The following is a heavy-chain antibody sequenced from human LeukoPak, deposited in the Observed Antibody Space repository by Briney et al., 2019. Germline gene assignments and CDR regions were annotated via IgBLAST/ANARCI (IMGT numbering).Heavy chain of an antibody. CDR1: GFDLSTYA. V-gene: IGHV3-23*01. CDR3: ARCMVLSQGWCNWFDP. D-gene: IGHD6-13*01. CDR2: IRIGGGGT. J-gene: IGHJ5*02. Sequence: GGSLRLSCAASGFDLSTYAMTWVRQAPAKGLEWVSSIRIGGGGTYYAGSVKGRFTISRDNSENTLHLQMNNPRVGDTAKYFCARCMVLSQGWCNWFDPWGQGTLVTVSS.